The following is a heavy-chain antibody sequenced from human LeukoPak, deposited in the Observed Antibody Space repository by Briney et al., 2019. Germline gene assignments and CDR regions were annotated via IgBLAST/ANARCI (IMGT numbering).Heavy chain of an antibody. J-gene: IGHJ4*02. V-gene: IGHV4-31*03. CDR1: GGSISSGGYY. CDR3: ARVPNQSKCSIGNY. CDR2: IYHSGST. D-gene: IGHD1-14*01. Sequence: PSETLSLTCTVSGGSISSGGYYWSWIRQHPGKGLEWVGYIYHSGSTYYNPSLKSRVTISVDTSKNQFSLKLSSVTAADTAVYYCARVPNQSKCSIGNYWGQGTLVTVSS.